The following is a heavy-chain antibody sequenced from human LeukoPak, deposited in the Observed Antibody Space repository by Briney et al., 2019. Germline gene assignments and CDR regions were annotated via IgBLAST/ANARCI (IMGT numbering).Heavy chain of an antibody. D-gene: IGHD2-2*01. CDR2: INPNSGGT. CDR3: ARPYQLLRVRYYYGMDV. CDR1: GYTFTGYY. Sequence: VSVKASCKASGYTFTGYYMHWVRQAPGQGLEWMGWINPNSGGTNYAQKFQGRVTMTRDTSISTAYMELSRLRSDDTAVYYCARPYQLLRVRYYYGMDVWGQGTTVTVSS. J-gene: IGHJ6*02. V-gene: IGHV1-2*02.